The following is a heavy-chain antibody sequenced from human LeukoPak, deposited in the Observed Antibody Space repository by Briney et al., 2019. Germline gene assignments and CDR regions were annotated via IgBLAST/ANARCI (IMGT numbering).Heavy chain of an antibody. V-gene: IGHV4-59*08. J-gene: IGHJ4*02. CDR2: IYYSVST. CDR3: ARRDGYNSYYFDY. Sequence: SETPSLTCTVPGGSTSSYYSRWIRPPPGKGLGWIGYIYYSVSTTYNPPLKRRVALPVATTKNQFSLKMSSVTAADTAVYYCARRDGYNSYYFDYWGQGNLVTVSS. CDR1: GGSTSSYY. D-gene: IGHD5-24*01.